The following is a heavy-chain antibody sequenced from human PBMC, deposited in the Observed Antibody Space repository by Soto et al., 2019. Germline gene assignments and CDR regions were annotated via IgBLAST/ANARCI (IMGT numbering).Heavy chain of an antibody. V-gene: IGHV5-10-1*01. CDR2: IDPSDSYT. Sequence: GKSLKISCKGSGYSFTSYWISWVRQMPGKGLEWMGRIDPSDSYTNYSPSFQGHVTISADKSISTAYLQWSSLKASDTAMYYCARHIYSSSSKDYYYGMDVWGQGTTVTVSS. J-gene: IGHJ6*02. D-gene: IGHD6-6*01. CDR3: ARHIYSSSSKDYYYGMDV. CDR1: GYSFTSYW.